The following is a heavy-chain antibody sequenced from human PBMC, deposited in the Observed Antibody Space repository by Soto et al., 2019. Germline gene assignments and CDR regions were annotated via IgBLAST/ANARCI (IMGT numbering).Heavy chain of an antibody. CDR1: GGSISSYY. J-gene: IGHJ4*02. CDR2: IYYSGST. Sequence: PSETLSLTCTVSGGSISSYYWSWIRQPPGKGLEWIGYIYYSGSTDYDPSLKSRVTISVDTSKNQFSLKLNSVTAADTAVYYCARRWGTYFDFWGQGTLVTVSS. V-gene: IGHV4-59*01. CDR3: ARRWGTYFDF. D-gene: IGHD7-27*01.